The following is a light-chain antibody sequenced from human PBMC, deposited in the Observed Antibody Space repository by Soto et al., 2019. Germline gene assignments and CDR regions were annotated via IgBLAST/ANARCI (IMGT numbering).Light chain of an antibody. CDR2: DAS. CDR3: QQYNNWPPYT. V-gene: IGKV3-15*01. CDR1: QSVSSN. J-gene: IGKJ2*01. Sequence: EIEMMQSPATLSVSPGEGVTLSCRASQSVSSNLAWYQQKLGQAPRLLIYDASTRATGIPARFSGSGSGTEFTLTISSLQSQDFAVYFCQQYNNWPPYTFGQGTKLEIK.